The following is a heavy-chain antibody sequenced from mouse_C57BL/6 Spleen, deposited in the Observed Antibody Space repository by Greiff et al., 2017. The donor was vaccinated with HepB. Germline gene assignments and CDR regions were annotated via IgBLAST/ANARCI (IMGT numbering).Heavy chain of an antibody. Sequence: EVQLVESGAGLVKPGGSLKLSCAASGFTFSSYAMSWVRQTPEKRLEWVAYISSGGDYIYYADTVKGRFTISRDNARNTLYLQMSSLKSEDTAMYYCTREDYGNYGFDYWGQGTTLTVSS. CDR2: ISSGGDYI. J-gene: IGHJ2*01. CDR3: TREDYGNYGFDY. D-gene: IGHD2-1*01. CDR1: GFTFSSYA. V-gene: IGHV5-9-1*02.